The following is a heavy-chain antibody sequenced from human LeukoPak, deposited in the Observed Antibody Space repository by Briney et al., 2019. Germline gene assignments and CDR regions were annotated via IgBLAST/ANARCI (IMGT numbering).Heavy chain of an antibody. Sequence: GESLKISCKGSGYSFTNYWISWVRQMPGKGLEWMGRIVPSDSYTKYSPSFQGHVTISADKSVRTAYLQWSSLKASDTAMYYCARPNITSYYDSRGYNAFDVWGQGTMDTISS. CDR1: GYSFTNYW. CDR3: ARPNITSYYDSRGYNAFDV. D-gene: IGHD3-22*01. CDR2: IVPSDSYT. V-gene: IGHV5-10-1*01. J-gene: IGHJ3*01.